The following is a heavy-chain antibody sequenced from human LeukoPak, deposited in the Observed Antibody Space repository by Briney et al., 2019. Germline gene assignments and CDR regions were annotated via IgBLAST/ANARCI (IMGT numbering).Heavy chain of an antibody. J-gene: IGHJ4*02. CDR2: IRYDESNK. D-gene: IGHD6-13*01. CDR3: AKRYAAAGTLDY. CDR1: GFTFSNYG. V-gene: IGHV3-30*02. Sequence: GGSLRLSCAASGFTFSNYGTHWVRQAPGKGLEWVAFIRYDESNKYYADSVKGRFTISRDNSKNTLYLQMNSLRAEDTAVYYCAKRYAAAGTLDYWGQGTLVTVSS.